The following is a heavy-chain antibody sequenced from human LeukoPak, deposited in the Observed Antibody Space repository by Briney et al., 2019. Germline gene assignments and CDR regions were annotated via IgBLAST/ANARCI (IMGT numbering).Heavy chain of an antibody. CDR1: GYTFTSYG. D-gene: IGHD3-22*01. Sequence: ASVKLSCKASGYTFTSYGISWVRQAPGHGLEWMGRINANNGNTKYAQKLQGRVTMTTDTSTRTAYMELRSLRSDDAAVYYCARVFYDSSGYYQVYYFDYWGQGTLVTVSS. CDR3: ARVFYDSSGYYQVYYFDY. J-gene: IGHJ4*02. V-gene: IGHV1-18*01. CDR2: INANNGNT.